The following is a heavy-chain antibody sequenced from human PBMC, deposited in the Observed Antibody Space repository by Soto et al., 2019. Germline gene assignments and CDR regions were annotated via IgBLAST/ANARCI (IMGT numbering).Heavy chain of an antibody. CDR3: ARDEPGYMDV. J-gene: IGHJ6*03. CDR1: GGSVSSYY. V-gene: IGHV4-59*02. Sequence: ASETLSLTCTVSGGSVSSYYWGWIRQPPGKGLEWIGYIYYSGSTKYNPSLKSRVTMSVDTSNNQFSLKVSSVTAADTAVYYCARDEPGYMDVWGKGTTVTVSS. CDR2: IYYSGST.